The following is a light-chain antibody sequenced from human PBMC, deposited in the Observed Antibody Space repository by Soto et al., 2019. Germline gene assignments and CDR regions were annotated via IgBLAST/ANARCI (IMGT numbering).Light chain of an antibody. CDR3: MQSIQSPLT. V-gene: IGKV2-28*01. J-gene: IGKJ4*01. Sequence: IVMTESPLPLPVAPVGPFCISYRSIHTRRRFNGFNYVDWYLQKPGQSPQLLIYLGSKRASGVPDRFSGSGSGTDFTLKISRVEAEDVGVYYCMQSIQSPLTFGGGTKVDIK. CDR2: LGS. CDR1: HTRRRFNGFNY.